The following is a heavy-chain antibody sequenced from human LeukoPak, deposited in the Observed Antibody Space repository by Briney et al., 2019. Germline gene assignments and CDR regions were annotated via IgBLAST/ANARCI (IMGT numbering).Heavy chain of an antibody. CDR1: GGSISSSSYY. CDR3: ARAYRGRDYFDY. CDR2: IYYSGST. V-gene: IGHV4-39*07. J-gene: IGHJ4*02. Sequence: PSETLSLTCTVSGGSISSSSYYWGWIRQPPGKGLEWIGSIYYSGSTYYNPSLKSRVTISVDTSKNQFSLKLSSVTAADTAVYYCARAYRGRDYFDYWGQGTLVTVSS.